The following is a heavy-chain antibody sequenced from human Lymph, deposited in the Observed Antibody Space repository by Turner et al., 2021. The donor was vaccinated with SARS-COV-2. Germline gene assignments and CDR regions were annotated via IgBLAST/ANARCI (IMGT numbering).Heavy chain of an antibody. CDR3: ARVVGGFGELGYYYYYGMDV. J-gene: IGHJ6*02. Sequence: QVQLVQSGAEVKKPGSSVKVSCKASGGTFSSYAISWVRQAPGQGLGWMGVIIPNLRIATYAQKSKGRVTITADKSTSTAYMELSILRSEDTAVFYCARVVGGFGELGYYYYYGMDVWGQGTTVTVSS. V-gene: IGHV1-69*10. D-gene: IGHD3-10*01. CDR1: GGTFSSYA. CDR2: IIPNLRIA.